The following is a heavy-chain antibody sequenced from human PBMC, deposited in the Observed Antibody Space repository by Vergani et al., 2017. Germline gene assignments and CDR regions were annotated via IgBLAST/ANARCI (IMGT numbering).Heavy chain of an antibody. J-gene: IGHJ6*03. CDR1: GYTFTGYY. Sequence: QVQLVQSGAEVKKPGASVKVSCKASGYTFTGYYMHWVRQAPGQGLEWMGWINPNSGGTNYAQKFQGRVTMTRDTAISTAYMELSRLRSDDTAVYYCARETDIKRFWSGYSNYMDVWGKGTTVTVSS. D-gene: IGHD3-3*01. CDR2: INPNSGGT. CDR3: ARETDIKRFWSGYSNYMDV. V-gene: IGHV1-2*02.